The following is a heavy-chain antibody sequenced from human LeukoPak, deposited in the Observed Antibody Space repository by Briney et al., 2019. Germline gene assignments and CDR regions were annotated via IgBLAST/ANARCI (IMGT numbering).Heavy chain of an antibody. CDR2: IYYSGST. J-gene: IGHJ5*01. CDR3: ARYASYWFDS. CDR1: GVSTSSSNSY. V-gene: IGHV4-39*07. Sequence: SETLSFTCTVSGVSTSSSNSYWGWIRQPPGKGLEWIGSIYYSGSTYYNPSLKSRATLSADTSTNQFSLKLSSVTAAATAVYFCARYASYWFDSWGEGRMVADSS.